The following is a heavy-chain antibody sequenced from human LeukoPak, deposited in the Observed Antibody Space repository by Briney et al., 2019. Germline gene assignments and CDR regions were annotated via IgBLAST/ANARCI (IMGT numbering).Heavy chain of an antibody. D-gene: IGHD2-2*02. CDR2: IYYSGST. CDR1: GGSISSSSYY. J-gene: IGHJ4*02. CDR3: ARLRSALRLGSNCSSTSCYITLLIGDYYFDY. Sequence: PSETLSLTCTVSGGSISSSSYYWGWIRQPPGKGLEWIGSIYYSGSTYYNPSLKSRVTISVDTSKNQFSLKLSSVTAADTAVYYCARLRSALRLGSNCSSTSCYITLLIGDYYFDYWGQGTLVTVSS. V-gene: IGHV4-39*01.